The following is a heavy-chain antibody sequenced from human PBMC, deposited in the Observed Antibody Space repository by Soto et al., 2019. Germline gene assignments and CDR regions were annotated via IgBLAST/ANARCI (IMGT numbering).Heavy chain of an antibody. V-gene: IGHV1-69*06. D-gene: IGHD2-15*01. Sequence: QVQLVQSGAEVKKPGSSVKVSCEASGGTFNNYVISWLRQATGQGLEWMGGIIPNYDAANYARKFRGRLTITADKSANTAYVQLNSLIPEDTATYYCARYWSAGTFYGAFHIWAQGTTVIGS. CDR1: GGTFNNYV. CDR3: ARYWSAGTFYGAFHI. CDR2: IIPNYDAA. J-gene: IGHJ3*02.